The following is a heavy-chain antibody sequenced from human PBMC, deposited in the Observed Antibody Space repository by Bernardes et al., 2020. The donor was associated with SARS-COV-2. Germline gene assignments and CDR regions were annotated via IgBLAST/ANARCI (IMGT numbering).Heavy chain of an antibody. D-gene: IGHD6-19*01. CDR3: ARVSSARHSDY. CDR1: GFTFSDYY. J-gene: IGHJ4*02. Sequence: GGSLRLACAASGFTFSDYYMSWIRQAPGKGLEWVSYISSSSSYTNYADSVKGRFTVSRDNSRHTVSLQMSSLRAEDTAVYYWARVSSARHSDYWGQGTLVTVSS. CDR2: ISSSSSYT. V-gene: IGHV3-11*06.